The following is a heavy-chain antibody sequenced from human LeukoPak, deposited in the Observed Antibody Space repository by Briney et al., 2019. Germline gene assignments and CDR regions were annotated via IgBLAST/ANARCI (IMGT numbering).Heavy chain of an antibody. D-gene: IGHD6-19*01. CDR3: ARGGDSSLPFDY. CDR1: GGSITSDY. J-gene: IGHJ4*02. Sequence: SETLSLACSVPGGSITSDYWSWIRQPPGKRLEWIAWIAFISNGRTSYSPSLRSRVTISLDTSKNQFSLKLTSVTAADTAVYYCARGGDSSLPFDYWGQGTLATVSS. CDR2: IAFISNGRT. V-gene: IGHV4-59*01.